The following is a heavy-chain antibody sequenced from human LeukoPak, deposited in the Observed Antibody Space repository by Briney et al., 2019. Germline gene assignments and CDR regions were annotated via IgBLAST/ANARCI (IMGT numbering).Heavy chain of an antibody. D-gene: IGHD1-1*01. CDR2: IYYSGST. V-gene: IGHV4-59*12. Sequence: SETLSLTCTVSGGSISSYYWSWIRQPPGKGLEWIGYIYYSGSTNYNPSLKSRVTMSVDTSKNQFSLKLSSVTAADTAVYYSARDRYGGIIDYWGQGTLDTVSS. CDR3: ARDRYGGIIDY. J-gene: IGHJ4*02. CDR1: GGSISSYY.